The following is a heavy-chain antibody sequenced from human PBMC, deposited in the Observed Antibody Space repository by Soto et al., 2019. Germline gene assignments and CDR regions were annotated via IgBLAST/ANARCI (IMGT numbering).Heavy chain of an antibody. CDR2: INAGTGNT. V-gene: IGHV1-3*01. D-gene: IGHD2-2*01. Sequence: ASVKVSCKASGYTFTSYAMHWVRQAPGQRLEWMGWINAGTGNTKYSQKFQGRVTITRDTSASTAYMELSSLRSEDTAVYYCARRPTAGAFDYWGQGTLVTVSS. CDR3: ARRPTAGAFDY. J-gene: IGHJ4*02. CDR1: GYTFTSYA.